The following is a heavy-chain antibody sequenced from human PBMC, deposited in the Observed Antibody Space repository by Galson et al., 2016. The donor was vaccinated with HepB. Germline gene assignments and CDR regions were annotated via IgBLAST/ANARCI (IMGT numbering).Heavy chain of an antibody. D-gene: IGHD5-18*01. CDR2: IGWDGDK. J-gene: IGHJ4*02. CDR3: ARIRSGYSYGHDS. Sequence: PALVKPTQTLTLTCSFSGFSLSTSGMSVSWIRQPPGKALEWLALIGWDGDKYYTTPLKSRPTSSKDTSKNLVVLMMTNMDPVDTATYYCARIRSGYSYGHDSWGQGTLVTVSS. V-gene: IGHV2-70*01. CDR1: GFSLSTSGMS.